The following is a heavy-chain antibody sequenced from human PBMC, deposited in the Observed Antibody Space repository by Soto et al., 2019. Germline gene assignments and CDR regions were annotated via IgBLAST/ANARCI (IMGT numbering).Heavy chain of an antibody. CDR3: ARAHPIHSRTYYDFWSGYSNLNWFDP. D-gene: IGHD3-3*01. CDR2: INSDGSST. V-gene: IGHV3-74*01. J-gene: IGHJ5*02. Sequence: GGSLRLSCAASGFTFSSYGMHWVRQAPGKGLVWVSRINSDGSSTSYADSVKGRFTISRDNAKNTLYLQMNSLRAEDTAVYYCARAHPIHSRTYYDFWSGYSNLNWFDPWGQGTLVTVSS. CDR1: GFTFSSYG.